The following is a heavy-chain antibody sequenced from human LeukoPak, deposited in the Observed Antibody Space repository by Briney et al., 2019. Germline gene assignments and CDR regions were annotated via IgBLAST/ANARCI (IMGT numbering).Heavy chain of an antibody. CDR3: ARDPWGQTGYFDY. CDR2: IYCSGGT. J-gene: IGHJ4*02. D-gene: IGHD3-16*01. Sequence: KPSETLSLTCTVSGGSISSYYWSWIRQPPGKGLEWIGYIYCSGGTNYNPSLKSRVTISVDTSKNQFSLKLSSVTAADTAVYYCARDPWGQTGYFDYWGQGTLVTVSS. CDR1: GGSISSYY. V-gene: IGHV4-59*01.